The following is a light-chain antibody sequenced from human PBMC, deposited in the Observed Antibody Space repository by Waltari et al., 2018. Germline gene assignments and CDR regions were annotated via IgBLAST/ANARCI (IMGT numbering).Light chain of an antibody. J-gene: IGLJ1*01. V-gene: IGLV1-51*02. CDR1: SSNIGNNY. Sequence: QSLLTQPPSVSAAPGQKVTISCSGSSSNIGNNYVSWYQQFPGMAPKPLIYENYRRPSGIPDRFSGSKCDTSATLGITGLQTGDEADYYCGAWDTTLLTFVFGSGTKVTVL. CDR3: GAWDTTLLTFV. CDR2: ENY.